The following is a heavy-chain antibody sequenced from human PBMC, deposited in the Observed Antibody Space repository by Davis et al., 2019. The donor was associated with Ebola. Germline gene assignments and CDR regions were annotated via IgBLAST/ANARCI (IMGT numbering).Heavy chain of an antibody. Sequence: GESLKISCAASGFTFSSYAMSWVRQAPGKGLEWVAVISYDGSNKYYADSVKGRFTVSRDNSKNTLYLQMNSLRAEDTALYYCAKEVGNYYDSSGYYSAADAFDIWGQGTMVTVSS. CDR1: GFTFSSYA. D-gene: IGHD3-22*01. J-gene: IGHJ3*02. CDR3: AKEVGNYYDSSGYYSAADAFDI. CDR2: ISYDGSNK. V-gene: IGHV3-30-3*01.